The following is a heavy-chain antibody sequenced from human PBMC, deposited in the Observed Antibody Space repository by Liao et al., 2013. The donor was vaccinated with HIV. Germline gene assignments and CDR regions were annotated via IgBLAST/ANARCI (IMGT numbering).Heavy chain of an antibody. CDR1: GGSISSSSYY. CDR3: ARSGRIYCTSTSCYTPAIDY. CDR2: IYYSGST. Sequence: QLQLQESGPGLVKPSETLSLTCTVSGGSISSSSYYWGWIRQPPGKGLEWIGSIYYSGSTYYNPSLKSRVTISVDTSKNQFSLKLSSVTAADTAVYYCARSGRIYCTSTSCYTPAIDYWGQGTLVTVSS. V-gene: IGHV4-39*07. J-gene: IGHJ4*02. D-gene: IGHD2-2*02.